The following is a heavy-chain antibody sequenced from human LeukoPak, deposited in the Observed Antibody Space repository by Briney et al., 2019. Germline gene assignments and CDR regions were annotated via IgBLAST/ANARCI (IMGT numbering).Heavy chain of an antibody. CDR3: AREPNYDILTGHIDY. J-gene: IGHJ4*02. CDR1: GFTFSNYD. CDR2: INNSGGTI. V-gene: IGHV3-48*01. Sequence: TGGSLRLSCAASGFTFSNYDMNWVRQAPGKGLEWLSYINNSGGTIYYADSVKGRFTISRDNSKNTLYLQINSLRAEDTAVYYCAREPNYDILTGHIDYWGQGTLVTVSS. D-gene: IGHD3-9*01.